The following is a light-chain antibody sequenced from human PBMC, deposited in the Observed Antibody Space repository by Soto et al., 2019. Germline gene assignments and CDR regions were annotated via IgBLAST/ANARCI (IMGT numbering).Light chain of an antibody. V-gene: IGKV1D-12*01. CDR1: QALSTW. J-gene: IGKJ1*01. CDR3: QQANSFPRT. CDR2: AAS. Sequence: DIQMTQSPSSVSASVGDRVTITCRASQALSTWLAWYQQKPGKAPKLLIYAASNLQTGVPSRFSGSGSGTEFTLTISSLQPEDFATYYCQQANSFPRTFVQGTKLEIK.